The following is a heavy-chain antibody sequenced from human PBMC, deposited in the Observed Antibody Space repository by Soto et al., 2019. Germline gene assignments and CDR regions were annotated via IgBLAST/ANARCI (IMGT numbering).Heavy chain of an antibody. D-gene: IGHD6-19*01. Sequence: PSETLSLTCAVYGGSFSGYYWSWIRQPPGKGLEWIGEINHSGSTNYNPSLKSRVILSVDTSKNQFSLKLSSVTAAGTAVYYCARANRGSSVAGNFDYWGQGTLVTVSS. V-gene: IGHV4-34*01. J-gene: IGHJ4*02. CDR2: INHSGST. CDR3: ARANRGSSVAGNFDY. CDR1: GGSFSGYY.